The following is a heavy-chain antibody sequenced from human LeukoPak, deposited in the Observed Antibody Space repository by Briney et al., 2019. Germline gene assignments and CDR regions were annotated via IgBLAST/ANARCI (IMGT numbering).Heavy chain of an antibody. CDR1: GFTFSNYG. Sequence: GGSLRLSCAASGFTFSNYGLNWVRQAPGKGLEWVSHISSSGSAKYYADSVKGRFTISRDNAKNSLYLQMNSLRDEGTAVFYCASGSGHWGQGTLVTVSS. CDR3: ASGSGH. J-gene: IGHJ4*02. V-gene: IGHV3-48*02. D-gene: IGHD2-2*03. CDR2: ISSSGSAK.